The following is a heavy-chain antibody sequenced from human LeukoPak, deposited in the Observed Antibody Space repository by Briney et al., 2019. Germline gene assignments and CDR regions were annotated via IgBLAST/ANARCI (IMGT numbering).Heavy chain of an antibody. CDR2: VSSSGSTI. CDR1: GFTFSDYY. D-gene: IGHD6-13*01. Sequence: GGSLRLSCAASGFTFSDYYMSWIRQAPGKGLEWVSYVSSSGSTIYYADSVKGRFTISRDNAKNSLYLQMNSLRAEDTAVYYCARDLGSSWYGTLNWFDPWGQGTLVTVSS. V-gene: IGHV3-11*01. CDR3: ARDLGSSWYGTLNWFDP. J-gene: IGHJ5*02.